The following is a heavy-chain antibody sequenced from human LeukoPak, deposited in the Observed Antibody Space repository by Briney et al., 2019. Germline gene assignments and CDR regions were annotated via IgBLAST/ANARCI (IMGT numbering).Heavy chain of an antibody. J-gene: IGHJ4*02. D-gene: IGHD6-19*01. CDR1: GFTFSNAW. Sequence: GGSLRLSCAASGFTFSNAWMSWVRQAPGKGLECISYISTSSSTIYYADSVKGRFTISRDIASNSLYLQMNSLRAEDTAVYYCARDRHTSGFDYWGQGTLVTVSS. CDR3: ARDRHTSGFDY. V-gene: IGHV3-48*04. CDR2: ISTSSSTI.